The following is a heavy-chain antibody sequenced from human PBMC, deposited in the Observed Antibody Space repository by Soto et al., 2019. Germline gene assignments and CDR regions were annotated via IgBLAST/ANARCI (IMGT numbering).Heavy chain of an antibody. CDR2: IWHSGNS. V-gene: IGHV4-4*02. CDR1: GASISGSNW. D-gene: IGHD3-10*01. J-gene: IGHJ5*02. CDR3: ARDRGVRGYNWFDP. Sequence: SETLSLTCAVSGASISGSNWWTWVRQPPGKGLEWIGEIWHSGNSNYNPSLKSRVSISVDKSKNQFSLKLTSVTAADTAVYYCARDRGVRGYNWFDPWGQGTLVTVS.